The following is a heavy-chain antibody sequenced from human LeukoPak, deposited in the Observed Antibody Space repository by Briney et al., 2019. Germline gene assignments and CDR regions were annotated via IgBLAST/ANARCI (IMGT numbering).Heavy chain of an antibody. D-gene: IGHD5-24*01. CDR1: GGTFSSYA. CDR2: IIPIFGTA. J-gene: IGHJ4*02. Sequence: SMKVSCKASGGTFSSYAINWVRQAPGQGLEWMGRIIPIFGTANYAQKFQGRVTITTDESTSTAYMELSSLRSEDTAVYYCARDLWDGYNLYYFDYWGRGTLVTVSS. V-gene: IGHV1-69*05. CDR3: ARDLWDGYNLYYFDY.